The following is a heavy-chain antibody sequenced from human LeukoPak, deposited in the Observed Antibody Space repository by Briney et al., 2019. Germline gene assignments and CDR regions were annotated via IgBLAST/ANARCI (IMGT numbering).Heavy chain of an antibody. D-gene: IGHD6-19*01. J-gene: IGHJ4*02. CDR3: ARDKEVADWRSVFDY. V-gene: IGHV1-46*01. CDR2: INPSGGST. CDR1: GYTFTSYY. Sequence: ASVKVSCKASGYTFTSYYMHWVRQAPGQGLEWMGIINPSGGSTSYAQKFQGRVTMTRDTPTSTVYMELSSLRSEDTAVYYCARDKEVADWRSVFDYWGQGTLVTVSS.